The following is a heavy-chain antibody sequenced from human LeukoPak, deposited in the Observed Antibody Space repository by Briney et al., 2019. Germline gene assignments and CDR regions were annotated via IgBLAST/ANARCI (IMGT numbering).Heavy chain of an antibody. CDR2: ISYDGSNK. Sequence: PGGSLRLSCAASGFTFSSYAMHWVRQAPGKGLEWVAVISYDGSNKYYADSVKGRFTISRDNSKNTLYLQMNSLRAEDTAVYYCARQDYYDSSWGLCFDYWGQGTLVTVSS. CDR3: ARQDYYDSSWGLCFDY. J-gene: IGHJ4*02. D-gene: IGHD3-22*01. CDR1: GFTFSSYA. V-gene: IGHV3-30-3*01.